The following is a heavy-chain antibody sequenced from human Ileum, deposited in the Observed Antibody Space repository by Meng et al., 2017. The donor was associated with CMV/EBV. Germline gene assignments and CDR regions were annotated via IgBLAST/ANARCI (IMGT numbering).Heavy chain of an antibody. D-gene: IGHD4-23*01. CDR3: ARGARWGAGFDY. CDR2: ISTAGDST. V-gene: IGHV3-74*03. J-gene: IGHJ4*02. CDR1: GSTVSRYW. Sequence: SGSTVSRYWMNWVCQAPGKRLVWVSHISTAGDSTTYAASVKGRFTISRDNAKHTLYLQMSSLRVDDTAVYYCARGARWGAGFDYWGQGTLVTVSS.